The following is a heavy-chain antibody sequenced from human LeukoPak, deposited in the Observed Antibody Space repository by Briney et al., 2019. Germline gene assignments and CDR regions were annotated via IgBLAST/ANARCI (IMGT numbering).Heavy chain of an antibody. CDR2: ISGSGGST. V-gene: IGHV3-23*01. CDR1: GFTFSSYA. CDR3: AKDTSGVNWFDP. D-gene: IGHD7-27*01. Sequence: TGGSLRLSCAASGFTFSSYAMSWVRQAPGKGLEWVSAISGSGGSTYYADSVKGRFTISRDNSKNTLYLQMNSLRAEDTAVYYCAKDTSGVNWFDPWGQGTLVTVSS. J-gene: IGHJ5*02.